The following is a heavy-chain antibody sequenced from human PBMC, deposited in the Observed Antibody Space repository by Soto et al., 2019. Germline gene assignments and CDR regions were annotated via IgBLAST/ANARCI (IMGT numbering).Heavy chain of an antibody. Sequence: EVQLLESGGGLVQPGGSLRLSCAASGFTFSSYAMSWVRQAPGKGLEWVSAISGSGGSTYYADSVKGRFTISRDNSKNKLYLQMNSLRAEDTAVYYCAKARAQYYEFWSGYPVDYWGQGTLVTVSS. CDR1: GFTFSSYA. V-gene: IGHV3-23*01. CDR2: ISGSGGST. D-gene: IGHD3-3*01. CDR3: AKARAQYYEFWSGYPVDY. J-gene: IGHJ4*02.